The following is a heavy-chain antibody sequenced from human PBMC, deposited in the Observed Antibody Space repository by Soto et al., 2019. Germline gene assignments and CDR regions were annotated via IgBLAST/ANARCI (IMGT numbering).Heavy chain of an antibody. CDR3: VRFWPPPDYDTLTGDTDAFDY. CDR1: GGSISSYY. D-gene: IGHD3-9*01. J-gene: IGHJ4*02. Sequence: SQTLSLTWTVAGGSISSYYWSWIRQQPGKGLEWIGYIYYSGSTNYNPCLKSRLTISVDTSKSQFSLKLSSVTAADTAVYYCVRFWPPPDYDTLTGDTDAFDYRGQGTLVTVSS. CDR2: IYYSGST. V-gene: IGHV4-59*08.